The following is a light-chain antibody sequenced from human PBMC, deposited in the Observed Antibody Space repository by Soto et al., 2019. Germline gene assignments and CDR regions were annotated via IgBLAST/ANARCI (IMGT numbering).Light chain of an antibody. Sequence: EIQMTQSPSSVSASVGDRVTITCRASQGISTWLAWYQQKAGKAPNLLIYGASNLHSGVPSRFSGSGSGTNFTLTISSLQPEDFATYYCQQSYSTLGTFGQGTKVDI. CDR1: QGISTW. CDR3: QQSYSTLGT. CDR2: GAS. J-gene: IGKJ1*01. V-gene: IGKV1-12*01.